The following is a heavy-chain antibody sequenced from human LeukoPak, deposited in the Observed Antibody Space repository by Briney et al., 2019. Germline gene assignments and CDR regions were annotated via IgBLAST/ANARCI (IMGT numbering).Heavy chain of an antibody. Sequence: GGSLRLSCAASGFTFDSYSMNWVRQPPGKGLEWVSSIFPSGGGIHYADSVRGRFTISRDNSKSTLSLQMNSLRADDTAIYYCATYRQGLLPFESWGQGTLVTVST. CDR2: IFPSGGGI. V-gene: IGHV3-23*01. J-gene: IGHJ4*02. CDR3: ATYRQGLLPFES. CDR1: GFTFDSYS. D-gene: IGHD3/OR15-3a*01.